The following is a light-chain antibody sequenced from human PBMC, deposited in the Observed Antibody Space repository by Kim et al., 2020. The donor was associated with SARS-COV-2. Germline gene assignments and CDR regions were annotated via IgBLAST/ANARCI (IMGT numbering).Light chain of an antibody. CDR1: SSDVGSHNF. CDR3: SSYTGTTTWV. J-gene: IGLJ3*02. CDR2: DVS. Sequence: GQSITISCTGTSSDVGSHNFVSWYQQHPGKAPILIIYDVSNRPSGVSSRFSGSKSGNTASLTISGLQAEDEADYYCSSYTGTTTWVFGGGTQLTVL. V-gene: IGLV2-14*03.